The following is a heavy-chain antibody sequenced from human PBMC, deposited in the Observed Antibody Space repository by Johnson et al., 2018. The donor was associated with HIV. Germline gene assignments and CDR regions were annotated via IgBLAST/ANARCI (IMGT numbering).Heavy chain of an antibody. D-gene: IGHD4-17*01. CDR2: IYGGGTT. J-gene: IGHJ3*02. V-gene: IGHV3-66*02. CDR1: GFTVSSNY. Sequence: VQLVESGGGLVQPGGSLRLSCAASGFTVSSNYMSWVRQAPGKGLEWVSVIYGGGTTHYADSVKGRFTISSDNSKNTLYLQMNRLATEDTDVYYCARDKDYGANQAFDIWGQGTMVTVSS. CDR3: ARDKDYGANQAFDI.